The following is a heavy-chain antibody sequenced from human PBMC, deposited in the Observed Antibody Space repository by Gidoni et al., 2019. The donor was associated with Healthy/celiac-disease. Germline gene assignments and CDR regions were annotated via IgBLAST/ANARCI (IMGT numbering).Heavy chain of an antibody. J-gene: IGHJ4*02. Sequence: QVQLWKSGAEVTKPAASVKVSCWASGYTFTSYGISWVRQAPGQGLEWMGWTSAYNCNTNYAKKLQGRVTITTDTSTSTAYREPRSLRSDDTAVYYCARDRVTGTEPGGYWGQGTLVTFSP. V-gene: IGHV1-18*01. CDR2: TSAYNCNT. CDR3: ARDRVTGTEPGGY. CDR1: GYTFTSYG. D-gene: IGHD1-20*01.